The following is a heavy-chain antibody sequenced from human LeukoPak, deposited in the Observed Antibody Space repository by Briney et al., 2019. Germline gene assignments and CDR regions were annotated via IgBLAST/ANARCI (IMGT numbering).Heavy chain of an antibody. CDR2: FDPEDGET. CDR3: ATDLRRIAAAGSRINWFDP. CDR1: GYTLTELS. D-gene: IGHD6-13*01. J-gene: IGHJ5*02. Sequence: ASVKVSCKVSGYTLTELSMHWVRQAPGKGLEWMGGFDPEDGETIYAQKFQGRATMTEDTSTDTAYMELSSLRSEDTAVYYCATDLRRIAAAGSRINWFDPWGQGTLITVSS. V-gene: IGHV1-24*01.